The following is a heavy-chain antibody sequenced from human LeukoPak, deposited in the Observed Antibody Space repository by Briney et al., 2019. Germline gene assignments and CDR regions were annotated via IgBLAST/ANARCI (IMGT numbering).Heavy chain of an antibody. CDR2: IYYSGST. D-gene: IGHD3-3*01. J-gene: IGHJ4*02. Sequence: GSLRLSCAASGFTFSSYSMNWVRQPPGKGLEWIGYIYYSGSTNYNPSLKSRVTISVDTSKNQFSLKLSSVTAADTAVYYCARGVNDFWSGYSNFDYWGQGTLVTVSS. CDR1: GFTFSSYS. CDR3: ARGVNDFWSGYSNFDY. V-gene: IGHV4-59*01.